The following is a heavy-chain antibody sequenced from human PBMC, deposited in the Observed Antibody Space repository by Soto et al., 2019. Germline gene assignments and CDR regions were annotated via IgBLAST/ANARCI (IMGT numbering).Heavy chain of an antibody. CDR3: ARLTSADWAWAFDL. Sequence: SETRSLPCSLSGGTIRTHAYYWAWLRQPPVKCLEWIGSRSESVSTDYTPSLESRVTISVDSSKSQLSLILDSVTAADTALYFGARLTSADWAWAFDLWGQWTRVTVS. CDR1: GGTIRTHAYY. V-gene: IGHV4-39*01. D-gene: IGHD3-9*01. J-gene: IGHJ3*01. CDR2: RSESVST.